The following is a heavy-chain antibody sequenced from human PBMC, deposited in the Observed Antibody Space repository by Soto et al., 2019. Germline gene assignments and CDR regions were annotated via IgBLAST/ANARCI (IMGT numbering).Heavy chain of an antibody. CDR1: GFTFVDYT. CDR2: ISPSSSYI. D-gene: IGHD5-12*01. CDR3: ARFRGYSGYAFDY. J-gene: IGHJ4*02. Sequence: PGGSLRLSCAASGFTFVDYTINWVRQAPGKGLEWVSSISPSSSYIYYADSLKGRFTISRDNARNLVYLQINSLRAEDTAVYFCARFRGYSGYAFDYWGQGTLVTVSS. V-gene: IGHV3-21*01.